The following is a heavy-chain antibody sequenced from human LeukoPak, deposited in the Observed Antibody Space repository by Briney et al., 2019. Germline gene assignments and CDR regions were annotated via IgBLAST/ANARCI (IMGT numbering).Heavy chain of an antibody. D-gene: IGHD3-22*01. J-gene: IGHJ4*02. V-gene: IGHV4-39*02. Sequence: SETLSLTCTVSGGSISSSSYYWGWIRQPPGKGLEWIGSIYYSGSTYYNPSLKSRVTISVDTSKNQFSLKLSSVTAAGTAVYYCAREYYYDSSGYDYFDYWGQGTLVTVSS. CDR2: IYYSGST. CDR1: GGSISSSSYY. CDR3: AREYYYDSSGYDYFDY.